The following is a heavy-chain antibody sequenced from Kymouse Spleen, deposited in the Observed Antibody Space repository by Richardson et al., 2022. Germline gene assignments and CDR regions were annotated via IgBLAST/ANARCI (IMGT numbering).Heavy chain of an antibody. CDR3: ARQYSSGWSTPFDY. CDR2: IYYSGST. D-gene: IGHD6-19*01. J-gene: IGHJ4*02. CDR1: GGSISSSSYY. V-gene: IGHV4-39*01. Sequence: QLQLQESGPGLVKPSETLSLTCTVSGGSISSSSYYWGWIRQPPGKGLEWIGSIYYSGSTYYNPSLKSRVTISVDTSKNQFSLKLSSVTAADTAVYYCARQYSSGWSTPFDYWGQGTLVTVSS.